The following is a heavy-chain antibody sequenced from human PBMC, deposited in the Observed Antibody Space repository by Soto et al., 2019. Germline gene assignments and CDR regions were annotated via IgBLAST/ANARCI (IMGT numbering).Heavy chain of an antibody. CDR1: GGSISSYY. V-gene: IGHV4-59*01. CDR2: IYYSGIT. Sequence: QVQLQESGPGLVKPSETLSLTCTVSGGSISSYYWSWIRQPPGKGLEWIGYIYYSGITNYNPSLKSRVTISGDTSKNQFSLKLSSVTAADTAVYYCARDIGSGSYWFYPWGQGTLVTVSS. J-gene: IGHJ5*02. D-gene: IGHD3-10*01. CDR3: ARDIGSGSYWFYP.